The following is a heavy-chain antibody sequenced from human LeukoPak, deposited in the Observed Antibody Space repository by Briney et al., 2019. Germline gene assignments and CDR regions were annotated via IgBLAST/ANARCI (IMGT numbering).Heavy chain of an antibody. CDR2: IIPMINTP. V-gene: IGHV1-69*01. J-gene: IGHJ4*02. D-gene: IGHD4-17*01. Sequence: SVKDSCKASGGTFRSYAITWVRQAPGKGLEWMGGIIPMINTPKYAQKFQGRVSITADESTSTGYMEVSSLRSEDTAVYYCAIFQGTYGDNENDYWGQGTLVTVSS. CDR1: GGTFRSYA. CDR3: AIFQGTYGDNENDY.